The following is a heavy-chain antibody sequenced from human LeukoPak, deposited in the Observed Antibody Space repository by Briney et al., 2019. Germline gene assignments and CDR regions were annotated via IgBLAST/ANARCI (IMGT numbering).Heavy chain of an antibody. J-gene: IGHJ5*02. D-gene: IGHD5-18*01. CDR2: IYDTGNT. CDR3: ARLRRYSYAADP. V-gene: IGHV4-39*01. Sequence: PSETLSLICTVSGDSMSSSSVYYWGWIRQAPGKGLEWIWSIYDTGNTHYSPTLQSRVSIYLEKSQNQFSLKLTSVTAADTAVYYCARLRRYSYAADPWGRGTLVTVSS. CDR1: GDSMSSSSVYY.